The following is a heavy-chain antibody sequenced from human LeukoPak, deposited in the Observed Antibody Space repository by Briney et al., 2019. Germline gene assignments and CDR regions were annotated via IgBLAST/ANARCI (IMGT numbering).Heavy chain of an antibody. D-gene: IGHD3-3*01. CDR2: IYYSGST. Sequence: PSETLSLTCTVSGGSISSYYWGWIRQPPGKGLEWIGYIYYSGSTNYNPSLKSRVTISVDTSKNQFSLKLSSVTAADTAVYYCARAVAGARITIFGVATPQAQLDYWGQGTLVTVSS. J-gene: IGHJ4*02. CDR3: ARAVAGARITIFGVATPQAQLDY. V-gene: IGHV4-59*01. CDR1: GGSISSYY.